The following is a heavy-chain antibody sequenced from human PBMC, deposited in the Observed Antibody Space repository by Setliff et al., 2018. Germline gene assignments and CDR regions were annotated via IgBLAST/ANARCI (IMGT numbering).Heavy chain of an antibody. CDR3: AREQWLDPPGYYYMDV. J-gene: IGHJ6*03. V-gene: IGHV4-38-2*02. Sequence: SETLSLTCAVSGYSISSGYYWGWIRQPPGKGLEWIGSIYHSGSTYCNPSLKSRVTISVDTSKNQFSLKLSSVTAADTAVYYCAREQWLDPPGYYYMDVWAKGTTVTVSS. CDR1: GYSISSGYY. CDR2: IYHSGST. D-gene: IGHD6-19*01.